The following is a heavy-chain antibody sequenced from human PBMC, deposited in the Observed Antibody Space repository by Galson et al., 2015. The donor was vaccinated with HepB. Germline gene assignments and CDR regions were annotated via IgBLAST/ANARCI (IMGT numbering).Heavy chain of an antibody. CDR3: ARETYVRRDGYNFDYYYGMDV. CDR1: GGTFSSYA. CDR2: TIPMLGRT. V-gene: IGHV1-69*10. Sequence: SVKVSCKASGGTFSSYAISWVRQAPGQGLEWMGGTIPMLGRTKQAQKFQGRVTITADESTSTAYMELSSLRSEDTAVYYCARETYVRRDGYNFDYYYGMDVWGQGTTVTVSS. D-gene: IGHD5-24*01. J-gene: IGHJ6*02.